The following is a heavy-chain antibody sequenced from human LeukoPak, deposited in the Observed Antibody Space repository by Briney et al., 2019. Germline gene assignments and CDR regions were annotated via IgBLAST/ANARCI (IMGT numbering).Heavy chain of an antibody. V-gene: IGHV5-51*01. D-gene: IGHD5-18*01. CDR2: IYPGDSRT. CDR1: GHSFTSYW. Sequence: GESLKTSCKGSGHSFTSYWIGWVRQTPGKGLEWMVVIYPGDSRTRYNPSFEGQVTISADKSINTAYLQWSSLKASDTAMYYCACREFYSPWPGPWGRGTLVTVSS. J-gene: IGHJ5*02. CDR3: ACREFYSPWPGP.